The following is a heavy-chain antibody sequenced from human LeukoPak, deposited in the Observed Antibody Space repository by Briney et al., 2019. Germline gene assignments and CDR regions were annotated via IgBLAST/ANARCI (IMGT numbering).Heavy chain of an antibody. D-gene: IGHD6-6*01. Sequence: KPSETLSLTXTVSGGSISSNYWNWIRQPPGKGLEWIAYIYYSGSTNHNPSLKSRVTISVDTSKNQFSLKLSSVTAADTAVYYCARDLSSSSSMDVWGEGTTVTVSS. CDR3: ARDLSSSSSMDV. V-gene: IGHV4-59*01. CDR1: GGSISSNY. J-gene: IGHJ6*04. CDR2: IYYSGST.